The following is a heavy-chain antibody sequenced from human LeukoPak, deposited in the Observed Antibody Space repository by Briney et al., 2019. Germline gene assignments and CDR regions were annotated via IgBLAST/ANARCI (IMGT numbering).Heavy chain of an antibody. CDR3: ARKGSSSCFDY. CDR2: MNPNNDNT. Sequence: ASVKVSCKASGYTFTSYDINWVRQATGQGLEWMGYMNPNNDNTGYAQKFQGRVTMTRDTSISTAFMELSSLRSEDTAVYYCARKGSSSCFDYWGQGTLVTVSS. CDR1: GYTFTSYD. D-gene: IGHD6-6*01. J-gene: IGHJ4*02. V-gene: IGHV1-8*01.